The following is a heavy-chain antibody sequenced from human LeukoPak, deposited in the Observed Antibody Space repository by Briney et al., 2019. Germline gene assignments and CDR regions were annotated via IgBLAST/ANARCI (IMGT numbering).Heavy chain of an antibody. D-gene: IGHD3-10*01. CDR1: GYTFTSYG. CDR2: ISAYNGNT. CDR3: ARRDTVVRGAIGHWLDP. V-gene: IGHV1-18*01. Sequence: ASVKVSCKASGYTFTSYGISWVRQAPGQGLEWMGWISAYNGNTNYAQKLQGRVTMTRNTSISTAYMELSSLRSEDTAVYYCARRDTVVRGAIGHWLDPWGQGTLVTVSS. J-gene: IGHJ5*02.